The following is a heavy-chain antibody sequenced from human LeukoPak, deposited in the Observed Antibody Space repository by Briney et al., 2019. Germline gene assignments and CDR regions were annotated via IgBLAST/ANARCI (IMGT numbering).Heavy chain of an antibody. D-gene: IGHD6-19*01. J-gene: IGHJ4*02. CDR1: GYTFTSYD. V-gene: IGHV1-8*01. CDR3: ARTSIAVAGKDY. CDR2: MNPNSGNT. Sequence: ASVKVSCKASGYTFTSYDINWVRQATGQGLEWMGWMNPNSGNTGYAQKFQGRVTMTRNTSISTAYMELSSLRSDDTAVYYCARTSIAVAGKDYWGQGTLVTVSS.